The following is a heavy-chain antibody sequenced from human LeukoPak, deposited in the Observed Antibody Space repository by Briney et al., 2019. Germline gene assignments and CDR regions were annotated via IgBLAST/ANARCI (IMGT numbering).Heavy chain of an antibody. D-gene: IGHD6-6*01. CDR2: IYHSGST. Sequence: SETLSLTCTVSGGSISSGGYYWSWIRQPPGKGLEWIGYIYHSGSTYYNPSLKSRVTISVDRSKNQSSLKLSSVTAADTAVYYCARSPEYSSSWPQYYFDYWGQGTLVTVSS. CDR1: GGSISSGGYY. CDR3: ARSPEYSSSWPQYYFDY. V-gene: IGHV4-30-2*01. J-gene: IGHJ4*02.